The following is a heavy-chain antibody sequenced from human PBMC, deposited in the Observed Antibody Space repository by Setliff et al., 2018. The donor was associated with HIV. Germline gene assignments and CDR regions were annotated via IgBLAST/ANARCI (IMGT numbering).Heavy chain of an antibody. CDR1: GGSISSSGDY. J-gene: IGHJ6*03. V-gene: IGHV4-31*03. CDR2: IYYTGST. CDR3: ARDSANGKTANLNYLDV. D-gene: IGHD2-8*01. Sequence: SQTLSLTCPVSGGSISSSGDYWSWVRQHPGKGLEWIGYIYYTGSTYSNPSLQSRVRISVDTSKNQFSLRLSSVTAADTAVYYCARDSANGKTANLNYLDVWGKGTTVTVS.